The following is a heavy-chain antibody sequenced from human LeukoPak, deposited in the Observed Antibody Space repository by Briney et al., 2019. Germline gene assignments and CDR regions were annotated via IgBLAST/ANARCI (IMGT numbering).Heavy chain of an antibody. J-gene: IGHJ4*02. Sequence: ASETLSLTCTVSGGSISSYYWSWIRQPPGKGLEWIGYIYDSGFTNYSPSLRSRVTISVDTSKNQFSLRLNSVTAADTAVYYCARGYSSGWYVMGYWGQGTLVTVSS. CDR3: ARGYSSGWYVMGY. CDR1: GGSISSYY. CDR2: IYDSGFT. D-gene: IGHD6-13*01. V-gene: IGHV4-59*01.